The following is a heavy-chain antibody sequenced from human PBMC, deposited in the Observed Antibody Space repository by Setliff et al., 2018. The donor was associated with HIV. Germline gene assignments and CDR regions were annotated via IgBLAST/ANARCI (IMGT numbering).Heavy chain of an antibody. V-gene: IGHV1-18*01. Sequence: GASVKVSCKASGYTFSTYGISWVRQAPGQGLEWMGWISAHNDVTHYAQHLQGRVTMTTDTATSTAYMEVRSLRSDDTAVYYCARTDYGGNSGGNYFDYWGQGSLVTVSS. D-gene: IGHD4-17*01. CDR3: ARTDYGGNSGGNYFDY. J-gene: IGHJ4*02. CDR2: ISAHNDVT. CDR1: GYTFSTYG.